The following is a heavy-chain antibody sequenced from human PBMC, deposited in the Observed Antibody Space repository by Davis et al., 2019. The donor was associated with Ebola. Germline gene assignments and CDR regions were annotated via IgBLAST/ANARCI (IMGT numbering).Heavy chain of an antibody. V-gene: IGHV3-74*03. CDR3: ARAGGSTTLTAPSMDV. Sequence: PGGSLRLSCAASGFTFSSYWMHWVRQGPGKGLVWVSRINSDASRTTYADSVKGRFTISRDNAKNTLYLQMNSLRAEDTAVYYCARAGGSTTLTAPSMDVWGQGTTVTVSS. CDR2: INSDASRT. J-gene: IGHJ6*02. CDR1: GFTFSSYW. D-gene: IGHD4-17*01.